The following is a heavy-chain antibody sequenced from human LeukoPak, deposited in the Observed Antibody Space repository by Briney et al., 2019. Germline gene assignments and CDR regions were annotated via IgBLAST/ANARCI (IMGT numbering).Heavy chain of an antibody. CDR1: GCTSSSYA. CDR3: ARLAAAAPGFDY. V-gene: IGHV1-69*05. Sequence: SETVSCKASGCTSSSYAISWVRQAPGQGLEWLGRIIPIFGTANYAQKFQGRVTITTDESTSTAYMELSSLRSEDTAVYYCARLAAAAPGFDYWGQGTLVTVSS. CDR2: IIPIFGTA. J-gene: IGHJ4*02. D-gene: IGHD6-13*01.